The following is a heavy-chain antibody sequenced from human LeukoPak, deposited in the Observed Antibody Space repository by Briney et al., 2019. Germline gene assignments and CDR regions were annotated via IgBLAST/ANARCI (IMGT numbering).Heavy chain of an antibody. CDR2: INPNSGGT. D-gene: IGHD1-26*01. CDR1: GYTITDYH. V-gene: IGHV1-2*06. CDR3: ARGSLIVGATRVRFDP. Sequence: ASVKVSCKASGYTITDYHMHWVRQAPGQGLEWMGRINPNSGGTNYAQKFQDRVTMTRDTSISTAYMELSRLRSDDTAVYYCARGSLIVGATRVRFDPWGQGTLVTVSS. J-gene: IGHJ5*02.